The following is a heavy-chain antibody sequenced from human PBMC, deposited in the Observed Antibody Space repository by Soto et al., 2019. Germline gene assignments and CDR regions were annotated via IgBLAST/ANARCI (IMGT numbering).Heavy chain of an antibody. CDR2: IYFSGSA. J-gene: IGHJ4*02. D-gene: IGHD5-12*01. V-gene: IGHV4-59*08. Sequence: QVQLQESGPGLVKPSETLSLTCTVSGGSITSYYWSWIRQPPGKGLEWIGYIYFSGSANYNPSHKGRVTRSVDTSQNQFSLKLSSVTAADTALYYCARRYSGYGGYWGQGTLVTVSS. CDR3: ARRYSGYGGY. CDR1: GGSITSYY.